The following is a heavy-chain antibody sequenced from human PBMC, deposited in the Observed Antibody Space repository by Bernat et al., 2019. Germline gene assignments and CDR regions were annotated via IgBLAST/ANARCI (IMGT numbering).Heavy chain of an antibody. V-gene: IGHV3-23*01. J-gene: IGHJ3*02. CDR1: GFTFSSYA. CDR3: ALTSLFWSGYLDAFDI. Sequence: EVQLLESGGGLVQPGGSLRLSCAASGFTFSSYAMSWVRQAPGKGLEWVSAISGSGGSTYYADSVKGRFTISRDISKNTLYLQMNSLRAEDTAVYYCALTSLFWSGYLDAFDIWGQGTMVTVSS. CDR2: ISGSGGST. D-gene: IGHD3-3*01.